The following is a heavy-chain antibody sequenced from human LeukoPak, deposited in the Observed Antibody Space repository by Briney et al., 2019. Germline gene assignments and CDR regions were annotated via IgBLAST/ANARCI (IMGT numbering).Heavy chain of an antibody. CDR3: AKDIGCSGGTCYFPNYFDY. CDR1: GFTFDDYA. V-gene: IGHV3-9*01. J-gene: IGHJ4*02. Sequence: GRSLRLSCTASGFTFDDYAMHWVRQAPGKGLEWVSGISWNNNNMDYADSVQGRFTISRDNAKNSLYLQMNSLRTEDTAFYFCAKDIGCSGGTCYFPNYFDYWGQGTLVTVSS. D-gene: IGHD2-15*01. CDR2: ISWNNNNM.